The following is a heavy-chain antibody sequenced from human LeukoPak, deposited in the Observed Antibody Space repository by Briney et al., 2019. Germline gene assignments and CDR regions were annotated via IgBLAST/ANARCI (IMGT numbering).Heavy chain of an antibody. CDR2: IHHSGST. J-gene: IGHJ6*03. Sequence: SETLSLTCAVYGGSFSGYYWSWIRQPPGKGLVWIGEIHHSGSTNYNPSLKSRVTISVDTSKNQFSLKLSSVTAADTAVYYCAIFYGSGRGNYYYYYMDVWGKGTTVTISS. CDR1: GGSFSGYY. V-gene: IGHV4-34*01. D-gene: IGHD3-10*01. CDR3: AIFYGSGRGNYYYYYMDV.